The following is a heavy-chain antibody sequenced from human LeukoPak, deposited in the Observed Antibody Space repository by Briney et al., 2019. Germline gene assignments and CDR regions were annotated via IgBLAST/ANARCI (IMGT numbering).Heavy chain of an antibody. J-gene: IGHJ4*02. V-gene: IGHV3-30*18. CDR1: GFTFSSYG. D-gene: IGHD3-22*01. Sequence: GGSLRLSCAASGFTFSSYGMHWVRQAPGKGMEWLTVISHDGNNKYYADSVKGRFTIPRDNSKNTLYLQMNSLRAEDTAVYYCAKDNSNYYDNTGYWGQGTLVTVSS. CDR2: ISHDGNNK. CDR3: AKDNSNYYDNTGY.